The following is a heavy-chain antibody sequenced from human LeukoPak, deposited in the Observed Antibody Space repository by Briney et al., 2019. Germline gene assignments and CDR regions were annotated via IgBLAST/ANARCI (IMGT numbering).Heavy chain of an antibody. V-gene: IGHV3-43*02. J-gene: IGHJ4*02. CDR3: ARDTYPDERWLQLPTGY. Sequence: GGSLRLPCAASGFTFDDYAMHWVRQAPGKGVEWVSLISGDGVTTYYADSVKGRFTISRDNSKNSLYLQMNSLRTEDTALYYCARDTYPDERWLQLPTGYWGQGTLVTVSS. CDR2: ISGDGVTT. D-gene: IGHD5-24*01. CDR1: GFTFDDYA.